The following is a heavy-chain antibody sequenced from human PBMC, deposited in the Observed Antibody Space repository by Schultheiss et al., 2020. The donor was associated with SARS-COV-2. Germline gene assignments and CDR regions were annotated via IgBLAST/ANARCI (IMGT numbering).Heavy chain of an antibody. V-gene: IGHV4-4*07. D-gene: IGHD6-6*01. J-gene: IGHJ6*03. CDR2: IYTSGST. CDR3: ARDHGNLPQNSSPGGYYYYMDV. CDR1: GGSISSYY. Sequence: SETLSLTCTVSGGSISSYYWSWIRQRAGKGLEWIGRIYTSGSTNYNPSLKSRVTMSVDTSKNQFSLKLSSVTAADTAVYYCARDHGNLPQNSSPGGYYYYMDVWGKGTTVTVSS.